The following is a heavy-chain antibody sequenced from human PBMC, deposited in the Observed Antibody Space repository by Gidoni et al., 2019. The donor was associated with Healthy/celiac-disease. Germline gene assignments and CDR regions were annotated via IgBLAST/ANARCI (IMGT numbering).Heavy chain of an antibody. CDR2: INHSGST. D-gene: IGHD3-10*01. CDR1: GGSFSGYY. Sequence: QVQLQQWGAGLLKPSETLSLTCAVYGGSFSGYYWSWIRQPPGKGLEGIGEINHSGSTNYNPSLKSRVTISVDTSKNQFSLKLSSVTAADTAVYYCARGRRLDYYYGSGSFDYWGQGTLVTVSS. V-gene: IGHV4-34*01. J-gene: IGHJ4*02. CDR3: ARGRRLDYYYGSGSFDY.